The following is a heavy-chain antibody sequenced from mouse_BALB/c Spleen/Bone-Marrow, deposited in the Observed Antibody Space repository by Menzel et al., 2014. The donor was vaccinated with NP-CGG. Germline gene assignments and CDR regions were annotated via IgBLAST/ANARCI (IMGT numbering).Heavy chain of an antibody. CDR2: INPYNGVI. Sequence: EVHLVESGPELVKPGASMKISCKASGYSFTGYTMNWVKQSHGKNLEWIGLINPYNGVINYNQKFKGKATFTVDKSSSTAYMELLSLTSEDSAVYYCARFYYGSNYAMDYWGQGTSVTVSS. D-gene: IGHD1-1*01. CDR1: GYSFTGYT. V-gene: IGHV1-18*01. J-gene: IGHJ4*01. CDR3: ARFYYGSNYAMDY.